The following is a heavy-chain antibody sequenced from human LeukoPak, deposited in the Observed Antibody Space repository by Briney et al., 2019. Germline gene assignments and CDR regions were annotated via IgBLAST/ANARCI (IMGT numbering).Heavy chain of an antibody. J-gene: IGHJ4*02. CDR3: ARPELVRPYFDY. D-gene: IGHD1-26*01. V-gene: IGHV3-7*01. CDR2: IKQDGSEK. Sequence: GGSLRLSCAASGFTFSSYWMSWVRQAPGKGLEWVANIKQDGSEKSYVDSVTGRFSISRDNGKNSLYLQMNSLRAEDTAVYYCARPELVRPYFDYWGQGTLVTVSS. CDR1: GFTFSSYW.